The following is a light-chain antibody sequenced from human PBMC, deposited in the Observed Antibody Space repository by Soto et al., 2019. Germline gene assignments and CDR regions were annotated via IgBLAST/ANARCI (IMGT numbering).Light chain of an antibody. CDR1: QSVSSY. Sequence: EIVLTQSPATLSLSPGERATLSCRASQSVSSYLACYQQKPGQAPRLLLYDASNRATGITARFSGSGAGTDFTLTISSLQPEDFAVYYCQQRSNGPPYTFGQGTKLEIK. J-gene: IGKJ2*01. CDR3: QQRSNGPPYT. V-gene: IGKV3-11*01. CDR2: DAS.